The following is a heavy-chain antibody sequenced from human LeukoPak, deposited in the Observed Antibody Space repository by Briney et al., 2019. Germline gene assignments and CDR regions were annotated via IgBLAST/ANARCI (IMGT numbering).Heavy chain of an antibody. Sequence: PSETLSLTCAVYGGSFSGYYWSWIRQPPGKGLEWIGEINHSGSTNYSPSLKSRVTISVDTSKNQFSLKLSSVTAADTAVYYCAGRREDSSGYYPVDYWGQGTLVTVSS. CDR1: GGSFSGYY. CDR2: INHSGST. D-gene: IGHD3-22*01. J-gene: IGHJ4*02. V-gene: IGHV4-34*01. CDR3: AGRREDSSGYYPVDY.